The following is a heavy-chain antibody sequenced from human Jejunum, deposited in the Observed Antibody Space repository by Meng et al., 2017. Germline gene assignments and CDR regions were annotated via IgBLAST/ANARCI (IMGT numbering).Heavy chain of an antibody. Sequence: SDTLSLTCTVPGGSMIGYYWTWIRQPPGKRLEWIGNIYSTGSTNYSPSLESRVTISLDSSKTQFSLNLNSVTAADTAVYYCARDYYDRSGYYHHDAFDIWGQGTMVTVSS. J-gene: IGHJ3*02. D-gene: IGHD3-22*01. CDR1: GGSMIGYY. CDR2: IYSTGST. V-gene: IGHV4-59*01. CDR3: ARDYYDRSGYYHHDAFDI.